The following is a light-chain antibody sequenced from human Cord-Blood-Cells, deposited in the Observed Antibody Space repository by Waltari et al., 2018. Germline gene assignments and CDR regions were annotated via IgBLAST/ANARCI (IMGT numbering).Light chain of an antibody. J-gene: IGKJ4*01. CDR3: QQYYSTPT. CDR2: WAS. Sequence: DIVMTQSPDSLAVSLGERATINCKSSQSVLYSSNNKNYLAWYQQKPGQPPKLLIYWASTRESGVPDRFSGSGSGTDFTLTISSLQAEDVAVYYCQQYYSTPTFGGETKVEIK. V-gene: IGKV4-1*01. CDR1: QSVLYSSNNKNY.